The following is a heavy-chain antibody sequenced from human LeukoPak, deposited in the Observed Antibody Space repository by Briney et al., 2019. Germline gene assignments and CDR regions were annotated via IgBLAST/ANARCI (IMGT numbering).Heavy chain of an antibody. J-gene: IGHJ4*02. CDR1: GYTFTSYY. CDR3: ASPASEPASSGWYYFDH. CDR2: INPSIGST. D-gene: IGHD6-19*01. V-gene: IGHV1-46*01. Sequence: ASVRVSCKASGYTFTSYYMHWVRQAPGQGLEWIGIINPSIGSTTYAQKFQSRVTMTRDTSTSTVYMDLSSLSSEDTAVYYCASPASEPASSGWYYFDHWGQGTLVTVSS.